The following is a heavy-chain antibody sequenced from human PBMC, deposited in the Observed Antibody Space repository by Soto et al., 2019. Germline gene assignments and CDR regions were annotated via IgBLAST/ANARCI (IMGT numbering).Heavy chain of an antibody. CDR2: ISAYNGNT. CDR3: ARDVEGYDYVWGSYRGGFDY. D-gene: IGHD3-16*02. V-gene: IGHV1-18*04. CDR1: GYTFTSYG. J-gene: IGHJ4*02. Sequence: QVQLVQSGAEVKKPGASVKVSCKASGYTFTSYGISWVRQAPGQGLEWMGWISAYNGNTNYAQELQGRVTMTTDTSTSTAYMELRSLRSDDTAVYYCARDVEGYDYVWGSYRGGFDYWGQGTLVTVSS.